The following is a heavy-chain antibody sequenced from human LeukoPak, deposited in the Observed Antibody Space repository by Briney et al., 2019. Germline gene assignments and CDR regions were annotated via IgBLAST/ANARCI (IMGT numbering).Heavy chain of an antibody. Sequence: GGSLRLSCTTSGFTFSNYWMYWARQAPGKGLVWVSRIKSDGTGITYTDSVEGRFTISRDNAKNTLYLQMNSLRDEDTAVYYCVRGQTIDYWGQGTLVTVSS. J-gene: IGHJ4*02. CDR1: GFTFSNYW. CDR2: IKSDGTGI. V-gene: IGHV3-74*01. D-gene: IGHD3-3*01. CDR3: VRGQTIDY.